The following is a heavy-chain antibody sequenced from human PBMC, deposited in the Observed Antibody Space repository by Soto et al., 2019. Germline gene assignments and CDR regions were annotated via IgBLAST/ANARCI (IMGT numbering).Heavy chain of an antibody. Sequence: QVQLVQSGAAVKEPGASVRLSCKASGYTFTDSYIHWVRQAPGQGLEWMGVINPVGGSTTSIQKFKGRVTLTRDMSTTTVHMVLRALRSDDTATYDCARDEGAAMGVQYWGQGTPVNVCS. CDR2: INPVGGST. CDR1: GYTFTDSY. J-gene: IGHJ4*02. D-gene: IGHD5-18*01. V-gene: IGHV1-46*01. CDR3: ARDEGAAMGVQY.